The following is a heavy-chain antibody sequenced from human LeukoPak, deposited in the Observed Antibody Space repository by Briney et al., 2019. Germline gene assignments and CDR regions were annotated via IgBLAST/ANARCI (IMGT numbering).Heavy chain of an antibody. CDR2: IIPIFGTA. CDR1: GGIFSSYA. D-gene: IGHD6-13*01. Sequence: SVKVSCKASGGIFSSYAISWVRQAPGQGLEWMGGIIPIFGTANYAQKFQGRVTITTDESTSTAYMELSSLRSEDTAVYYCAVGRNEYSSSWYARPDYYYCMDVWGKGTTVTVSS. CDR3: AVGRNEYSSSWYARPDYYYCMDV. J-gene: IGHJ6*03. V-gene: IGHV1-69*05.